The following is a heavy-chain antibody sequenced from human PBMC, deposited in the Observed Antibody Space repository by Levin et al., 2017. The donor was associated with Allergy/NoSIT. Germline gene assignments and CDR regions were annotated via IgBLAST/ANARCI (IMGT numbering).Heavy chain of an antibody. Sequence: LSLTCAASGFSFSDYAMNWVRQAPGKGPEWVSGISGGGGSTYYADSAKGRFTISRDNSKNTLYLQMNSLRAEDTAVYYCAKAIIGYCSGGSCEDAFDIWGQGTMVTVSS. J-gene: IGHJ3*02. CDR1: GFSFSDYA. V-gene: IGHV3-23*01. CDR3: AKAIIGYCSGGSCEDAFDI. D-gene: IGHD2-15*01. CDR2: ISGGGGST.